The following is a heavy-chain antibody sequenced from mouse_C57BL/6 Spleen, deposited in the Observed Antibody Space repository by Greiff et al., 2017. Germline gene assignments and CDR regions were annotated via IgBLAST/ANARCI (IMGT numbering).Heavy chain of an antibody. CDR1: GYTFTSYW. Sequence: EVKVVESGTVLARPGASVKMSCKTSGYTFTSYWMHWVKQRPGHGLEWIGAIYPGNSDTSYNQKFKGKAKLTAVTSASTAYMELSSLTNEDSAVYYCTRYSSDYYGSSSYAMDYWGQGTSVTVSS. J-gene: IGHJ4*01. D-gene: IGHD1-1*01. V-gene: IGHV1-5*01. CDR2: IYPGNSDT. CDR3: TRYSSDYYGSSSYAMDY.